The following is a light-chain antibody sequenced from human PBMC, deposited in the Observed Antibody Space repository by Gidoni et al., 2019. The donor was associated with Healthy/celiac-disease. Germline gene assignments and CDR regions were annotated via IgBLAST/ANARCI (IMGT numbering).Light chain of an antibody. CDR3: QPFNSYLFT. CDR1: QGISSA. CDR2: DAS. V-gene: IGKV1-13*02. J-gene: IGKJ3*01. Sequence: AIQLTQSPSSLSASVGVRVTITCRASQGISSALAWYQQKPGKAPKLLISDASSLESGVPARFSGIGSGTDLTLTISSLQPEDFATYYCQPFNSYLFTFGPGTKVDIK.